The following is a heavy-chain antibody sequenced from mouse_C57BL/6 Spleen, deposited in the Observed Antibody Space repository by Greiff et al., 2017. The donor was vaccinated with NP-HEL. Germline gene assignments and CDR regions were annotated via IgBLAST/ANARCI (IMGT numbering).Heavy chain of an antibody. D-gene: IGHD2-4*01. V-gene: IGHV1-64*01. CDR2: IHPNSGST. Sequence: QVQLQQPGAELVKPGASVKLSCKASGYTFTSYWMHWVKQRPGQGLEWIGMIHPNSGSTNYNEKFKSKATLTVDKSSSTAYMQLSSLTSEDSAVYYCARGGIYYDYDEGCAYWGQGTLVTVSA. J-gene: IGHJ3*01. CDR3: ARGGIYYDYDEGCAY. CDR1: GYTFTSYW.